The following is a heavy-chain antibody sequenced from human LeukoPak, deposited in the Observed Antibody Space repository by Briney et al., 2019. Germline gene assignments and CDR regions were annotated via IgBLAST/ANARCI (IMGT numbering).Heavy chain of an antibody. J-gene: IGHJ4*02. V-gene: IGHV3-23*01. CDR2: ISGSGGST. CDR3: AKTRYRSSTSCYDY. Sequence: GGSLRLSCAASGFTFSSYAMSWVRQAPGKGLEWVSAISGSGGSTYYADSVKGRFTISRDNSKNTLYLQMNSLRAEDTAVYYCAKTRYRSSTSCYDYWGQGTLVTVSS. D-gene: IGHD2-2*01. CDR1: GFTFSSYA.